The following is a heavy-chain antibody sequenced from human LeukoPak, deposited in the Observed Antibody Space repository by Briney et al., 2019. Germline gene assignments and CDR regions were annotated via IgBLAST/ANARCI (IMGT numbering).Heavy chain of an antibody. D-gene: IGHD6-19*01. V-gene: IGHV4-39*01. CDR3: ATGYSSGWYYYYMDV. CDR2: IYYSGST. CDR1: GGSISSSSYY. J-gene: IGHJ6*03. Sequence: SETLSLTCTVSGGSISSSSYYWGWIRQPPGKGLEWIGSIYYSGSTYYNPSLKSRVTISVDTSKNQFSLKLSSVTAADTAVHYCATGYSSGWYYYYMDVWGKGTTVTVSS.